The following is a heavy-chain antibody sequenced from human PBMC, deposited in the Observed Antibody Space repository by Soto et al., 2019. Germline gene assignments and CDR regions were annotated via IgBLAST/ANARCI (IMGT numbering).Heavy chain of an antibody. V-gene: IGHV4-59*08. J-gene: IGHJ3*02. CDR1: GGSISSYY. Sequence: QVQLQESGPGLVKPSETLSLTCTVSGGSISSYYWSWIRQPPGKGLEWLGYIYYSGSTNDNPSLKSRVTTSVDTSKNQFSLKLSSVTAADTAVYYCARHPLSTHEAFDIWGQGTMVTVSS. CDR3: ARHPLSTHEAFDI. CDR2: IYYSGST.